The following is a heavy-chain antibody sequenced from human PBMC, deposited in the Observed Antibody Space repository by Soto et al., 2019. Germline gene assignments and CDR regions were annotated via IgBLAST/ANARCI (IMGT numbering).Heavy chain of an antibody. CDR2: INAGNGNT. J-gene: IGHJ4*02. CDR3: YVVPAALGSYFDY. V-gene: IGHV1-3*01. D-gene: IGHD2-2*01. CDR1: GFTFTSYA. Sequence: GGSLRLSCAASGFTFTSYAMHWVRQAPGQRLEWMGWINAGNGNTKYSQKFQGRVTINRDTSASTAYMELSSLRSEDTAVYYCYVVPAALGSYFDYWGQGTLVTVSS.